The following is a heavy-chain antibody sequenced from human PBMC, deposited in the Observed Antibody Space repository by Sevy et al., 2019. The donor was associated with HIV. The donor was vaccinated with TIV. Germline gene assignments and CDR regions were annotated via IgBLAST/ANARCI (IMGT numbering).Heavy chain of an antibody. J-gene: IGHJ6*02. CDR1: GDSVSSNSAA. Sequence: QSQTLSLTCAISGDSVSSNSAAWNWIRQSPSRGLEWLGRTYYRSKWYNDYSVSVKSRKTINQDTSKNQSSLQVNSVTPEDTAVYYCARFFPRTTPRYSGSNHYYYGMDVWGQGTTVTVSS. D-gene: IGHD6-6*01. CDR2: TYYRSKWYN. CDR3: ARFFPRTTPRYSGSNHYYYGMDV. V-gene: IGHV6-1*01.